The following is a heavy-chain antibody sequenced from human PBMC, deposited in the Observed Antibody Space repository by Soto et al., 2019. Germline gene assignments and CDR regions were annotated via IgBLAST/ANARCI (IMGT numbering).Heavy chain of an antibody. J-gene: IGHJ6*03. Sequence: GESLKISCAASGFTFSSYWMSWVRQAPGKGLEWMANIKQDGSEKYYVDSVKGRFTISRDNAKNSLYLQMNSLRAEDTAVYYCAREGAWNADSSYYMDVWGKWTMVTVSS. CDR1: GFTFSSYW. D-gene: IGHD1-1*01. CDR3: AREGAWNADSSYYMDV. V-gene: IGHV3-7*03. CDR2: IKQDGSEK.